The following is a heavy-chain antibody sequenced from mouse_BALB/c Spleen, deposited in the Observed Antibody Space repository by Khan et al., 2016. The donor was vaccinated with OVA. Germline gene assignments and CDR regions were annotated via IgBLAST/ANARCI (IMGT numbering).Heavy chain of an antibody. V-gene: IGHV3-2*02. J-gene: IGHJ4*01. CDR1: GYSITSNYA. D-gene: IGHD1-1*01. Sequence: EVQLQESGPGLVKPSQSLSLTCTVNGYSITSNYAWNWIRQFPGNKLEWMGYIRYSGSTNYNPSLKSRLSITRDTSKNQFYLLLHAVPTEDSATYYCARGNYYGYALDYWGQGTSVTVSS. CDR3: ARGNYYGYALDY. CDR2: IRYSGST.